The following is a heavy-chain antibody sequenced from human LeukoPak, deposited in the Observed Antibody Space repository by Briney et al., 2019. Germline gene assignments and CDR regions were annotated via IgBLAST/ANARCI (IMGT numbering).Heavy chain of an antibody. CDR3: AKDRGSGWYDAFDI. V-gene: IGHV3-9*01. D-gene: IGHD6-19*01. J-gene: IGHJ3*02. CDR2: ISWNSGSI. Sequence: GGSLRLSCAASGFTFSSYAMSWVRQAPGKGLEWVSGISWNSGSIGYADSVKGRFTISRDNAKNSLYLQMNSLRAEDTALYYCAKDRGSGWYDAFDIWGQGTMVTVSS. CDR1: GFTFSSYA.